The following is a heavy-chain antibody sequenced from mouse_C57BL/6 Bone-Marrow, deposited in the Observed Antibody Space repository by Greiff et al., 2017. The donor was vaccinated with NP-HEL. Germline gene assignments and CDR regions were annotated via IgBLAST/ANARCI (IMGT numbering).Heavy chain of an antibody. CDR1: GYTFTSYW. D-gene: IGHD4-1*01. V-gene: IGHV1-50*01. J-gene: IGHJ2*01. Sequence: QVQLQQPGAELVKPGASVKLSCKASGYTFTSYWMQWVKQRPGQGLEWIGEIDPSDSYTNYNRKFKGKATLTVDTSSSTAYMQLSSLTSEDSAVYYCASNWDDFDYWGQGTTLTVSS. CDR3: ASNWDDFDY. CDR2: IDPSDSYT.